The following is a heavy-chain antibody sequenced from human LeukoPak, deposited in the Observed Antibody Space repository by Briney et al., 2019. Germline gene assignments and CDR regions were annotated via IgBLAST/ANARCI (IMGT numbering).Heavy chain of an antibody. Sequence: PSETLSLTCAVYGGSFSGYYWSWIRQPPGKGLEWIGEINHSVGTNYNPSLKSRVTISVDTSKNQFSLKLSSVTAADTAVYYCARSVEGYCSGGSCYSYYYYMDVWGKGTTVTVSS. CDR1: GGSFSGYY. CDR2: INHSVGT. J-gene: IGHJ6*03. CDR3: ARSVEGYCSGGSCYSYYYYMDV. V-gene: IGHV4-34*01. D-gene: IGHD2-15*01.